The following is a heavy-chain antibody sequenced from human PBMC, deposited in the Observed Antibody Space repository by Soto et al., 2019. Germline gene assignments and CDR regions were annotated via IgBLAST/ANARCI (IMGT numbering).Heavy chain of an antibody. J-gene: IGHJ4*02. CDR1: GFTFSDAR. CDR3: VTNGGLSYSGYSPDLY. V-gene: IGHV3-15*01. CDR2: IKPKTDGGTT. Sequence: PGGSLRLSCAASGFTFSDARMSWVRQAPGKGLEWVGRIKPKTDGGTTEYAAPVKARFTISRDDSKNTLYLQMNSLVTEDTAVYFCVTNGGLSYSGYSPDLYWGRGTLVTVSS. D-gene: IGHD5-12*01.